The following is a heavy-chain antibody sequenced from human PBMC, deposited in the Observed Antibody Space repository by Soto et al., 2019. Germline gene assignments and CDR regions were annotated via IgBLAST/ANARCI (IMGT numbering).Heavy chain of an antibody. Sequence: QVHLLLQSGAEVKKPGSSVKVSCKASGGTPSNSAISWVRQALGQGLEGMGGIIPVFGLVKYAQNFQGRVTITADESTNTAYMELSSLRPEDTAVYYCAGGRIVVVGSRAYYGMDVWGQGTTVTVSS. J-gene: IGHJ6*02. D-gene: IGHD3-22*01. CDR1: GGTPSNSA. V-gene: IGHV1-69*01. CDR2: IIPVFGLV. CDR3: AGGRIVVVGSRAYYGMDV.